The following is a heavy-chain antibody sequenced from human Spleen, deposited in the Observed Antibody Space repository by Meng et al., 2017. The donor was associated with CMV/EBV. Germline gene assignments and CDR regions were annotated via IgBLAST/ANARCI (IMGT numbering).Heavy chain of an antibody. V-gene: IGHV4-59*12. CDR2: IYYSGTT. CDR1: GGSISSYY. CDR3: ATEKPMWIDSDYYGMDF. D-gene: IGHD5-12*01. J-gene: IGHJ6*01. Sequence: SEILSLTCTVSGGSISSYYWNWIRQPPGKGLEWIGYIYYSGTTNYNPSLKSRVTISLDTSKNQISLRMSSVTAADTAVYYCATEKPMWIDSDYYGMDFGGQGTTVTVSS.